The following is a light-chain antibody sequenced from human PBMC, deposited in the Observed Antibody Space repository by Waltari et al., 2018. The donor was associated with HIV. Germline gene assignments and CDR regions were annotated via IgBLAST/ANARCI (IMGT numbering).Light chain of an antibody. J-gene: IGLJ2*01. V-gene: IGLV3-9*01. CDR1: NIETKN. Sequence: SLELTQPLSVSVALRRTATISCGGDNIETKNVHWYQQKSGQAPVLLIYRDSNRPSGIPERFSASNSQNTATLTISRAQVEDEAHYYCQVWDSNVVVFGGGTELTVL. CDR2: RDS. CDR3: QVWDSNVVV.